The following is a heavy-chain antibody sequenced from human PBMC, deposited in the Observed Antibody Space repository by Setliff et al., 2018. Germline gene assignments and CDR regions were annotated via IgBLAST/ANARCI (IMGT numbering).Heavy chain of an antibody. CDR1: GGSFNNYP. D-gene: IGHD6-19*01. V-gene: IGHV1-69*13. CDR2: IIPMFRTG. CDR3: ARDSRQWLEGGASGDMDI. Sequence: ASVKVSCKASGGSFNNYPISWVRQAPGHGLEWMGGIIPMFRTGKYAKRFQGRVTITADESTSTVFMELNSLRSEGTAFYYCARDSRQWLEGGASGDMDIWGQGTAVTVSS. J-gene: IGHJ6*02.